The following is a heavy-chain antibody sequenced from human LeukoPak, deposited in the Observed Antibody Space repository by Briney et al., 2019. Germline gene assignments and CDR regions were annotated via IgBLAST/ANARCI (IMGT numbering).Heavy chain of an antibody. J-gene: IGHJ3*02. CDR3: AKTYYYDSSGQAFDI. CDR2: ISGSGGST. CDR1: GFTFSSYA. Sequence: GGSLRLSCAASGFTFSSYAMSWVRQAPGKGLEWVSAISGSGGSTYYADSMKGRFTISRDNSKNTLYLQMNSLRAEDTAVYYCAKTYYYDSSGQAFDIWGQGTMVTVSS. V-gene: IGHV3-23*01. D-gene: IGHD3-22*01.